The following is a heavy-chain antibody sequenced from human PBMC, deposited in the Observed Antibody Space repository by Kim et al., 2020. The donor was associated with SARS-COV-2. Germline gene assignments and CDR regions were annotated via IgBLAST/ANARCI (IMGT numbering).Heavy chain of an antibody. CDR3: ARGSYDYYYGMDV. Sequence: SETLSLTCTVSGGSISSGGYYWSWIRQHPGKGLEWIGSIYYSGSTYYNPSLKSRVTISVDPSNNQFSLKLSSVTAADTAVYYCARGSYDYYYGMDVWGQGTTVTVSS. CDR1: GGSISSGGYY. J-gene: IGHJ6*02. CDR2: IYYSGST. V-gene: IGHV4-31*03.